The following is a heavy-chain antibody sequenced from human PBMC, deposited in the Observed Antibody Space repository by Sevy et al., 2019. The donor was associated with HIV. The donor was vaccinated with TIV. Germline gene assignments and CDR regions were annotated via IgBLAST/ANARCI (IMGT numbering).Heavy chain of an antibody. Sequence: ASVKVSCKASGFTFTSSAVQWVRQARGQRLEWIGWIVVGSGNTNYAQKFQETVTITRDMSTSTAYMELSSLRSEDTAVYYCAASPPKYCSSTSCYADYYYGMDVWGQGTTVTVSS. CDR2: IVVGSGNT. CDR1: GFTFTSSA. J-gene: IGHJ6*02. D-gene: IGHD2-2*01. V-gene: IGHV1-58*01. CDR3: AASPPKYCSSTSCYADYYYGMDV.